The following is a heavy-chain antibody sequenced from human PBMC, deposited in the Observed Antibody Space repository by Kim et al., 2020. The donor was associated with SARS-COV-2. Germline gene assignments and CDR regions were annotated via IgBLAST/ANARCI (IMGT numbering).Heavy chain of an antibody. CDR2: T. Sequence: TDDADSVKGRFNIYRDNSKNTLYLQMNSLRVEDTAVDYCARGGSTSSDYWGQGTPVTVSS. D-gene: IGHD6-6*01. CDR3: ARGGSTSSDY. J-gene: IGHJ4*02. V-gene: IGHV3-66*01.